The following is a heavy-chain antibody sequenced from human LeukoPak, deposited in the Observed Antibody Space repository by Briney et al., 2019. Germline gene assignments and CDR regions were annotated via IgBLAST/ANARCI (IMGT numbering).Heavy chain of an antibody. J-gene: IGHJ6*03. D-gene: IGHD5-12*01. Sequence: SETLSLTCTVSGGSISSYYWSWIRQPAGKGLEWIGRIYTSGSTKYNPSLKSRVTISVDTSKNQFSLKLSSVTAADTAVYYCARHRYSGYVRTYYYYYMDVWGKGTTVTISS. CDR2: IYTSGST. CDR1: GGSISSYY. V-gene: IGHV4-4*07. CDR3: ARHRYSGYVRTYYYYYMDV.